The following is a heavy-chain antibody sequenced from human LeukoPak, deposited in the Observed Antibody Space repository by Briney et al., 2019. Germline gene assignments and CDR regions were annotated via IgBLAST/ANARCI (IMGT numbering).Heavy chain of an antibody. Sequence: PGGSLRLSCAASEFTFSSYTMNWIRQPPGKGLEWIGEMNHSGSANYNPSLKSRVTISVDTSKNQCSLRLSSVTAADTAVYYCARLRGATVAHNWFDPWGQGTLVTVSS. CDR2: MNHSGSA. CDR3: ARLRGATVAHNWFDP. V-gene: IGHV4-34*01. D-gene: IGHD6-19*01. J-gene: IGHJ5*02. CDR1: EFTFSSYT.